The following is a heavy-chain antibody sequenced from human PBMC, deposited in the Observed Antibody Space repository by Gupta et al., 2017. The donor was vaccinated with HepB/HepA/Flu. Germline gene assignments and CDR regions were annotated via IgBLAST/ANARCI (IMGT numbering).Heavy chain of an antibody. Sequence: EVQLVASGGGLVQPGRSLRLSCAASGFTFDDYAMHWVRQAPGKGLEWVSGINWNSGTIGYANSVKGRFTISRDNAKNSLYLQMNSLRAEDTALYYCAKDGRRQLWFHGLDYWGQGTPVTVSS. D-gene: IGHD5-18*01. V-gene: IGHV3-9*01. CDR3: AKDGRRQLWFHGLDY. J-gene: IGHJ4*02. CDR1: GFTFDDYA. CDR2: INWNSGTI.